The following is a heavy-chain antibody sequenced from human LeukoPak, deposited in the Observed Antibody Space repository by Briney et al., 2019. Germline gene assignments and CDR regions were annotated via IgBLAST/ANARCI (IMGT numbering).Heavy chain of an antibody. CDR2: ISSSSNAI. CDR3: VKDSGYYDTSGKGWFDF. J-gene: IGHJ5*01. Sequence: GGSLRLSCAASGFAFSSYSMNWVRQAPGKGLEWLSYISSSSNAIYYADSVKGRFTISRDNAKNSLSLQMNSLRAEDTAVYYCVKDSGYYDTSGKGWFDFWGQGTLVTVSS. D-gene: IGHD3-22*01. V-gene: IGHV3-48*04. CDR1: GFAFSSYS.